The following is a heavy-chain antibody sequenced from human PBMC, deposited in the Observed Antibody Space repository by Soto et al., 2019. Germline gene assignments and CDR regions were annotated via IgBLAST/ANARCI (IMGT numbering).Heavy chain of an antibody. J-gene: IGHJ3*02. CDR3: ANAVSADIVRMGNAFDI. Sequence: EVQLVESGGGLVQPGRSLRLSCAASGFTFDDYAMHWVRQAPGKGLEWVSGISWNSGSIGYADSVKGRFTISRDNAKNSLYPQMNSLRAENTALYYCANAVSADIVRMGNAFDIWGQGAMVSVSS. V-gene: IGHV3-9*01. CDR2: ISWNSGSI. CDR1: GFTFDDYA. D-gene: IGHD2-8*01.